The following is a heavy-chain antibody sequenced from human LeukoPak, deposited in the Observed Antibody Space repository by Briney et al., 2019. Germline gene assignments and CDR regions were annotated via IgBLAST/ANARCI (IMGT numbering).Heavy chain of an antibody. CDR3: ARSGSRGPLYRYFDY. Sequence: ASVKVSCKASGYTFTGYYIHWVRQAPGQGLEWMGWINPNSGDTNFAQRFQGRVTMTRDTSISTACMELSRLRSDDTAVYYCARSGSRGPLYRYFDYWGQGTLVTVSS. J-gene: IGHJ4*02. D-gene: IGHD1-26*01. V-gene: IGHV1-2*02. CDR2: INPNSGDT. CDR1: GYTFTGYY.